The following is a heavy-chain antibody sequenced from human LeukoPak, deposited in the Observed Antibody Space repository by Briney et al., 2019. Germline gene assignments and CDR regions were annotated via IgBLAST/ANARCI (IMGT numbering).Heavy chain of an antibody. CDR1: GFTFSSHW. Sequence: PGGSLRLSCAASGFTFSSHWMGWVRRAPGKGLEWVANIDRAGSETYYVDSVKGRFTISRDNVEKSLFLQMNSLRAEDTAVYYCARHAYFSFDSWGQGTLVTVSS. CDR3: ARHAYFSFDS. J-gene: IGHJ4*02. CDR2: IDRAGSET. V-gene: IGHV3-7*04. D-gene: IGHD2-8*01.